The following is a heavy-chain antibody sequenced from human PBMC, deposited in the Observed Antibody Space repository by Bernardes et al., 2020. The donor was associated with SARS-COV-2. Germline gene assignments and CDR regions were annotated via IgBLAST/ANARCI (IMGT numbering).Heavy chain of an antibody. J-gene: IGHJ2*01. CDR1: GFTLSRYW. V-gene: IGHV3-74*01. Sequence: GGSLSPSRAASGFTLSRYWRHWVPPNSGRGLVWLSRIGDGATTYADSVKGRFTISRDKARNTLHLQMDNLRVEDTAVYYCGKRAEVANHWYFDLWGRGTLVTVSS. CDR3: GKRAEVANHWYFDL. CDR2: IGDGAT. D-gene: IGHD2-21*01.